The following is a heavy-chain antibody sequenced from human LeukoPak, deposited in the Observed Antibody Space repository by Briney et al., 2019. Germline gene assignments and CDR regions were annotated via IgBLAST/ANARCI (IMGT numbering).Heavy chain of an antibody. D-gene: IGHD3-22*01. Sequence: SETLSLTCAVSGYSISSGYYWSWIRRPAGKGLEWIGRIYTSGSTNYNPSLKSRVTMSVDTSKNQFSLKLSSVTAADTAVYYCARGGYYDSSGYYYLIDYWGQGTLVTVSS. V-gene: IGHV4-4*07. CDR3: ARGGYYDSSGYYYLIDY. CDR1: GYSISSGYY. CDR2: IYTSGST. J-gene: IGHJ4*02.